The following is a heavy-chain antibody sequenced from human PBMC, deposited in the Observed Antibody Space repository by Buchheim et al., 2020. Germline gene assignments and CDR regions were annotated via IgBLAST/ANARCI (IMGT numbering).Heavy chain of an antibody. CDR3: ARDSGPPGNDFWSDLNYYYYYGMDV. D-gene: IGHD3-3*01. V-gene: IGHV3-21*01. CDR2: ISSSSSYI. J-gene: IGHJ6*02. CDR1: GFTFSSYS. Sequence: EVQLVESGGGLVKPGGSLRLSCAASGFTFSSYSMNWVRQAPGKGLEWVSSISSSSSYIYYADSVKGRFTISRDNAKNSLYLQMNSLRAEDTAVYYCARDSGPPGNDFWSDLNYYYYYGMDVWGQGTT.